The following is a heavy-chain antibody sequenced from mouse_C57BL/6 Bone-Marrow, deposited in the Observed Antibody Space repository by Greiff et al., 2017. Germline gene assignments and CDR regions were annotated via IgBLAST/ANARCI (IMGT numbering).Heavy chain of an antibody. CDR1: GYTFTEYT. V-gene: IGHV1-62-2*01. CDR2: FYSGSGSI. CDR3: ARHDYDGDAMVY. D-gene: IGHD2-3*01. J-gene: IGHJ4*01. Sequence: QVQLKESGAELVKPGASVKLSCKASGYTFTEYTIYWIKQRSGQGLEWIGWFYSGSGSIKYNEKFKDKATLTTDKSYSTVYLELSKLLSENSAVYFCARHDYDGDAMVYWGQGTSVTVSS.